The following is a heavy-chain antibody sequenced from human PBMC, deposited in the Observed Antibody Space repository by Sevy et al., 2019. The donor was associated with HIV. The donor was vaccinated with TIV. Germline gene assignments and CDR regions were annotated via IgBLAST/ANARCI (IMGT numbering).Heavy chain of an antibody. J-gene: IGHJ4*02. D-gene: IGHD6-19*01. V-gene: IGHV3-49*03. Sequence: GGSLRLSCTASGFTCGDYAMSWFRQAPGKGLEWVGFIKTKTYSGTTEYAASVKGRFTISRDDSKNIAYLQMNSLKTEDTAVYYCTRDLYGSGWFYFDYWGQGTLVTVSS. CDR3: TRDLYGSGWFYFDY. CDR2: IKTKTYSGTT. CDR1: GFTCGDYA.